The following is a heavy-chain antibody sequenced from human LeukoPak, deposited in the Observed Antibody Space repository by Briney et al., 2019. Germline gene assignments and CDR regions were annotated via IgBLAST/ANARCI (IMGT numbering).Heavy chain of an antibody. V-gene: IGHV3-33*01. Sequence: GGSLRLSCAASGFTFSSYGMHWVRQAPGKGLEWVAAIWYDGSNKYYADSVKGRFTISRDNSKNTLYLQMNSLRAEDTAVYYCARDLITMVRGVIKKNYFDYWGQGTLVTVSS. CDR2: IWYDGSNK. CDR3: ARDLITMVRGVIKKNYFDY. CDR1: GFTFSSYG. J-gene: IGHJ4*02. D-gene: IGHD3-10*01.